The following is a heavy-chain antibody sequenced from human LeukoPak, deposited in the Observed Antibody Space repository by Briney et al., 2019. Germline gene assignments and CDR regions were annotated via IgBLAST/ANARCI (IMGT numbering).Heavy chain of an antibody. J-gene: IGHJ4*02. D-gene: IGHD6-13*01. CDR3: ARVLGAAGRYDFDY. Sequence: ASVKVSCKASGYTFTGYAMNWVRQAPGQGLEWMGWINTNTGNPTYAQGFTGRFVFSLDTSVSTAYLQISSLKAEDTAVYYCARVLGAAGRYDFDYWSQGTLVTVSS. CDR1: GYTFTGYA. CDR2: INTNTGNP. V-gene: IGHV7-4-1*02.